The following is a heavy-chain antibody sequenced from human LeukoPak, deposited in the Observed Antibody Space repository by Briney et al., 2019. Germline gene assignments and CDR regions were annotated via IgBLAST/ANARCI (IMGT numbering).Heavy chain of an antibody. D-gene: IGHD3-10*01. CDR3: AKNIGGLDY. V-gene: IGHV3-23*01. CDR2: ISGSDGST. J-gene: IGHJ4*02. CDR1: GFTFNTYG. Sequence: GGTLRLSCAVSGFTFNTYGMTWVRQAPGKGLEWVSGISGSDGSTYYADSVKGRFTISRDNSRNTLYLQMNSLRGEDTAVYYCAKNIGGLDYWGQGTLVTVSS.